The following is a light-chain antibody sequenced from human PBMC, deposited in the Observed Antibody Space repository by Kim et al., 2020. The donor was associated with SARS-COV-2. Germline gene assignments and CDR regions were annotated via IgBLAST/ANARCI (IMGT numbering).Light chain of an antibody. CDR1: QDINTR. V-gene: IGKV1-12*01. J-gene: IGKJ1*01. Sequence: APVGDRVTITCRARQDINTRLAWYQQRPGMVPKLLIDGASSLQSGVPSRFSGSGSGTDFTLTIWSLQPEDFATYYCQQANNFPWTFGQGTKVDIK. CDR2: GAS. CDR3: QQANNFPWT.